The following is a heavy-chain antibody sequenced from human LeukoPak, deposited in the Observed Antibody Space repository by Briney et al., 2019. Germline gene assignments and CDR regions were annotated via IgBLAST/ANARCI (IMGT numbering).Heavy chain of an antibody. J-gene: IGHJ6*03. CDR2: IYTSGST. CDR3: ARHKCDFWSGYQGGRYYYYMDV. Sequence: SETLSLTCTVSGGSISSYYWSWIRQPPGKGLEWIGYIYTSGSTNYNPSLKSRVTISVDTSKNQFSLKLSSVTAADTAVYCCARHKCDFWSGYQGGRYYYYMDVWGKGTAVTVSS. V-gene: IGHV4-4*09. CDR1: GGSISSYY. D-gene: IGHD3-3*01.